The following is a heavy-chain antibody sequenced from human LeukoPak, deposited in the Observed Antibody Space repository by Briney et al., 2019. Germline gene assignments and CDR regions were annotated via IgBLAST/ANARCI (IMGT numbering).Heavy chain of an antibody. Sequence: PSETLSLTCTVSGGSISSYYWSWIRQPPGKGLEWIGYIYYSGITNYNLSLKSRVTISVDTSKNQFSLKLSSVTAADTAVYYCARDRASGYFDYWGQGTLVTVSS. CDR2: IYYSGIT. CDR1: GGSISSYY. CDR3: ARDRASGYFDY. D-gene: IGHD3-10*01. V-gene: IGHV4-59*01. J-gene: IGHJ4*02.